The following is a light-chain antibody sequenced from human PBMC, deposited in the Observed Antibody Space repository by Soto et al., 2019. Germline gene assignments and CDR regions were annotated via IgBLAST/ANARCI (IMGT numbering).Light chain of an antibody. V-gene: IGKV3-11*01. CDR2: DAS. CDR1: QSVSSY. J-gene: IGKJ1*01. CDR3: QQRSNWLWT. Sequence: EIVLTQSPATLSLSPGERATLSCRASQSVSSYLAWYQQKPGQAPRLLIYDASNRATGIPARFSGSGSGTDFPITSSSLETEDFAVYYCQQRSNWLWTFGQGTKVEIK.